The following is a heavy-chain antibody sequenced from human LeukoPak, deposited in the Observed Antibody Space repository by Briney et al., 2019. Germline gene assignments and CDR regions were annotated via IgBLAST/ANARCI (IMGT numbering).Heavy chain of an antibody. CDR2: IYSAGST. D-gene: IGHD2-15*01. CDR3: AREPLLGYCSGGSCRDY. CDR1: GFIVSSNY. Sequence: PGGSLRLSCAASGFIVSSNYMSWVRQAPGKGLEWVSVIYSAGSTCYADSVKGRFTISRDNSKNTLYLQMNSLRVEDTAVYYCAREPLLGYCSGGSCRDYWGQGTLVTVSS. V-gene: IGHV3-53*01. J-gene: IGHJ4*02.